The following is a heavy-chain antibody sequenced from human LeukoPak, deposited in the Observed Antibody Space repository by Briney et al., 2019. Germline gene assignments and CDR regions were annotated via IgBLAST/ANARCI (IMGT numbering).Heavy chain of an antibody. CDR1: GYTFTSYG. CDR3: ARVYYYDSSPSFDP. V-gene: IGHV1-18*01. D-gene: IGHD3-22*01. Sequence: GASVKVSCKASGYTFTSYGISWGRQAPGQGLEWMGWISAYNGNTNYAQKLQGRVTMTTDTSTSTAYMELRSLRSDDTAVYYCARVYYYDSSPSFDPWGQGTLVTVSS. CDR2: ISAYNGNT. J-gene: IGHJ5*02.